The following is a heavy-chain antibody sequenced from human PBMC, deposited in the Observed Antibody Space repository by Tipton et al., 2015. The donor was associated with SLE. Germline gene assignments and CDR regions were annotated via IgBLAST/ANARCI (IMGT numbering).Heavy chain of an antibody. CDR2: IYYSGNT. D-gene: IGHD6-13*01. V-gene: IGHV4-39*07. Sequence: TLSLTCTVSGGSISSSSYYWGWIRQPPGKGLEWIGSIYYSGNTNYNPSLKSRVTVSVDTSKNQFSLKLSSVTAADTAVYYCARVSGGIAYMDVWGKGTTVTFSS. CDR3: ARVSGGIAYMDV. J-gene: IGHJ6*03. CDR1: GGSISSSSYY.